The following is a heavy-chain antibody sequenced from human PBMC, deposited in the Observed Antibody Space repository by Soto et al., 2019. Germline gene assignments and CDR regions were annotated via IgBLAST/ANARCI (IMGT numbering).Heavy chain of an antibody. Sequence: GGSLRLSCAASGFTFSSYAMSWVRQAPGKGLEWVSAISGSGGSTYYADSVKGRFTISRDNSKNTLYLQMNSLRAEDTAVYYCAVQRGLDTSMVDRYHYGMVVWGPGTTVTVSS. CDR1: GFTFSSYA. V-gene: IGHV3-23*01. D-gene: IGHD5-18*01. CDR3: AVQRGLDTSMVDRYHYGMVV. CDR2: ISGSGGST. J-gene: IGHJ6*02.